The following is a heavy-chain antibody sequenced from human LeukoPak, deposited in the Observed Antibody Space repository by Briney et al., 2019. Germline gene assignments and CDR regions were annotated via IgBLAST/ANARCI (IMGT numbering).Heavy chain of an antibody. D-gene: IGHD3-9*01. J-gene: IGHJ3*01. CDR1: GLTLSRNW. V-gene: IGHV3-7*05. CDR2: INQDGSQK. Sequence: GGSLRLSCAASGLTLSRNWMRWVCQAPGKGLEWVANINQDGSQKYYVDSVEGRFTISRDNAKNSLYLQMNDLRAEDTAVYYCARDPDILTGVAFDVWGQGTMVTVSS. CDR3: ARDPDILTGVAFDV.